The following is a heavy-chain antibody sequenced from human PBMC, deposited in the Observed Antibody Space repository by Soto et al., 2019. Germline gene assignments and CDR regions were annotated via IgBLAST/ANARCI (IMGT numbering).Heavy chain of an antibody. CDR3: ARELSLWGFDY. CDR2: IYYSGST. Sequence: PSETLSLTCTVSGGSISSYYWSWIRQPPGKGLEWIGYIYYSGSTNYNPSLNSRVTISVDTSKNQFSLKLSSVTAADTAVYYCARELSLWGFDYWGQGTLVTVSS. V-gene: IGHV4-59*01. CDR1: GGSISSYY. J-gene: IGHJ4*02. D-gene: IGHD3-16*01.